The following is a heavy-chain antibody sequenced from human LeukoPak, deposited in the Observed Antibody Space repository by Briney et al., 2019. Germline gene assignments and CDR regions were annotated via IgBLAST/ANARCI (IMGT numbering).Heavy chain of an antibody. CDR2: ISSRSGTI. D-gene: IGHD6-13*01. Sequence: GGSLRLSCAASGFTFSTYSMNWVRQAPGKGLEWVSYISSRSGTIYYADSVKGRFTISRDNSKNTLYLQMNSLRAEDTAIYYCAKEGSSNWLYYFDYWGQGTLVTVSS. CDR3: AKEGSSNWLYYFDY. V-gene: IGHV3-48*01. CDR1: GFTFSTYS. J-gene: IGHJ4*02.